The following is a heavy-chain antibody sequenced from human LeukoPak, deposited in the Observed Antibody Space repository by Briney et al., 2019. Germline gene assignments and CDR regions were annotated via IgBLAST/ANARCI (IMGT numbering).Heavy chain of an antibody. J-gene: IGHJ4*02. D-gene: IGHD6-6*01. V-gene: IGHV4-59*01. CDR3: ARSRKQLPYYFDY. CDR2: IYYSGST. Sequence: SETLSLTCTVSGGSISTYYWNWIRQPPGKGLEWIGYIYYSGSTNYNPSLKSRVTISVDTSKNQFSLKLSSVTAADTAVYYCARSRKQLPYYFDYWGQGTLVTVSS. CDR1: GGSISTYY.